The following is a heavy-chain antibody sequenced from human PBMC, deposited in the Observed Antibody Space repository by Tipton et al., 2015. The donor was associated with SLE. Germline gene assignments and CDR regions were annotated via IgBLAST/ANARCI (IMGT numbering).Heavy chain of an antibody. Sequence: TLSLTCTVSGGSISSYYWSWIRQPAGKGLEWIGRIFTSGRTNYNPSLKSRVTMSVDTSRNQFSLNLSSVTAADTAVYYCASRYFYDSSRFTWGQGTLVTVSS. D-gene: IGHD3-22*01. J-gene: IGHJ5*02. CDR3: ASRYFYDSSRFT. CDR2: IFTSGRT. V-gene: IGHV4-4*07. CDR1: GGSISSYY.